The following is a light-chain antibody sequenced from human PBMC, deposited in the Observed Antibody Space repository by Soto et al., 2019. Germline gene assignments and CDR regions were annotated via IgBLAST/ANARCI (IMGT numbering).Light chain of an antibody. CDR1: SSDVGGYNY. V-gene: IGLV2-8*01. Sequence: QSALTQPPSASGSPGQSVTISCTGTSSDVGGYNYVSWYQQHPGKVPKLMVYEVNKRPSGVPDRFSGSKSGNTASLTVSGLQADDEADYYCATYAWGNNVFGTENKGTVL. J-gene: IGLJ1*01. CDR2: EVN. CDR3: ATYAWGNNV.